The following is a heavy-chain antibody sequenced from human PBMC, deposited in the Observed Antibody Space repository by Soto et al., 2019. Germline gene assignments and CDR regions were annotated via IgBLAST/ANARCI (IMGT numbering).Heavy chain of an antibody. CDR2: ISYDGSNK. D-gene: IGHD2-21*01. J-gene: IGHJ4*02. V-gene: IGHV3-30-3*01. CDR1: GFTFSSYA. Sequence: QVQLVESGGGVVQPGRSLRLSCAASGFTFSSYAMHWVRQAPGKGLEWVAVISYDGSNKYYADSVKGRFTISRDNSKNTPYRQMNSLRAEDTAVYFCAKGPLPIRTTLWFDYWGQGTLVTVSS. CDR3: AKGPLPIRTTLWFDY.